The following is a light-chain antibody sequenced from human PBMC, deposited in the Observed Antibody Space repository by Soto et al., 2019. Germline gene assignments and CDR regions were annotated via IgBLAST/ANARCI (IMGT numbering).Light chain of an antibody. V-gene: IGKV3-15*01. Sequence: EIVMTQSPATLSVSPGERATLSCRASQSVSSNLAWYQQKPGQAPRLLIYGASTSATGIPARFSGSGYGTEFTLTITSLQSEDFAVYYCQQYNNWPPLYTFGQGTKLEIK. CDR2: GAS. J-gene: IGKJ2*01. CDR3: QQYNNWPPLYT. CDR1: QSVSSN.